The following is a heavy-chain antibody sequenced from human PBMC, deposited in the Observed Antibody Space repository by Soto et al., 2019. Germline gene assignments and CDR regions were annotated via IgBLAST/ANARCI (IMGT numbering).Heavy chain of an antibody. CDR3: ARAPVEYDFWSGYHYYYYGMDV. Sequence: VASVKVSWKGSVGTFSSYAISWVGQGPRQGVEWMGGIIPIFGTANYSQKFQGRVTISADESTSTAYMELSSLRSEDTAVYYCARAPVEYDFWSGYHYYYYGMDVWGQGTTVTVSS. V-gene: IGHV1-69*13. CDR1: VGTFSSYA. D-gene: IGHD3-3*01. CDR2: IIPIFGTA. J-gene: IGHJ6*02.